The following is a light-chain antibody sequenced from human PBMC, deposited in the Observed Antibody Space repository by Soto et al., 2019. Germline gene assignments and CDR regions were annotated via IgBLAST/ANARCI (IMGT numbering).Light chain of an antibody. V-gene: IGKV3-15*01. CDR3: QQYYNWPRT. Sequence: EIVMAQSPATLSVSPGKRTTLSCRASHSVSSNLAWYHQKPGQAPRLLIYGASTRATGIPARFSGSGSRTEFTLTISSLQSEDFAFYYCQQYYNWPRTFGQGTKVDIK. J-gene: IGKJ1*01. CDR2: GAS. CDR1: HSVSSN.